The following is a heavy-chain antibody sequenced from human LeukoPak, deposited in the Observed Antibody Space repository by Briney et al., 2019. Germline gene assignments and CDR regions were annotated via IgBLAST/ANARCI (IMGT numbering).Heavy chain of an antibody. CDR3: AKDWELGSYFDY. V-gene: IGHV3-23*01. D-gene: IGHD1-26*01. CDR2: ISGSGGST. CDR1: GFTFSSYA. J-gene: IGHJ4*02. Sequence: GGSLRLSCAASGFTFSSYAMSWVRRAPGKGLEWVSAISGSGGSTYYADSVKGRFTISRDNSKNTLYLQMNSLRAENTAVYYCAKDWELGSYFDYWGQGTLVTVSS.